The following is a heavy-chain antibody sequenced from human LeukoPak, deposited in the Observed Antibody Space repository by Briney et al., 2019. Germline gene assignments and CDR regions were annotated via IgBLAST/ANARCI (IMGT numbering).Heavy chain of an antibody. V-gene: IGHV1-69*02. CDR2: IIPILGIA. CDR1: GGTFSSYT. J-gene: IGHJ4*02. Sequence: SVKVSCKASGGTFSSYTISWVRQAPGQGLEWMGRIIPILGIANYAQKFQGRVTITADKSTSTAYMELSSLRSDDTAVYYCARQRDILKNFDYWGQGTLVTVSS. CDR3: ARQRDILKNFDY. D-gene: IGHD3-9*01.